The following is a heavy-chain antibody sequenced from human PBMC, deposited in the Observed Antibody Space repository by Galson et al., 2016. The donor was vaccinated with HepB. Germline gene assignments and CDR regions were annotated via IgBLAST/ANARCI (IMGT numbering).Heavy chain of an antibody. D-gene: IGHD2-2*01. V-gene: IGHV4-59*12. J-gene: IGHJ3*02. CDR3: ARTPSPGAFDI. Sequence: SETLSLTCTVSGDSISSYYWTWIRQPPGKGREWIGYIYYSGITNYNPSLKSRVTISVDTSKNQFSLKLTSVTAADTAMYYCARTPSPGAFDIWGQGTMVTVSS. CDR2: IYYSGIT. CDR1: GDSISSYY.